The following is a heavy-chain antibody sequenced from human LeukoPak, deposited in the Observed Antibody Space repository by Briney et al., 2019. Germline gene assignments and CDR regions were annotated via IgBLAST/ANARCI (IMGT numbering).Heavy chain of an antibody. CDR1: GFTFGAYG. CDR3: ARDDEGGPNLLDY. CDR2: ICSDGSCP. V-gene: IGHV3-33*01. D-gene: IGHD2-8*01. Sequence: GGSLRLSCAASGFTFGAYGMHWGRQAPGKGLEWLAVICSDGSCPWYGDSVKGRFTISRDNSKSTLYLDINSLRVEDTAIYHCARDDEGGPNLLDYWGEGTLVTVSS. J-gene: IGHJ4*02.